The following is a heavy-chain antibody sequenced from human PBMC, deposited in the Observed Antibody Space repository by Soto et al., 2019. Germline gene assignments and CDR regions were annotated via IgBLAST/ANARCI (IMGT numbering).Heavy chain of an antibody. CDR2: IIPIFGTA. Sequence: VASVKVSFKASGGTFSSYAISWVRQAPGQGLEWMGGIIPIFGTANYAQKFQGRVTITADESTSTAYMELSSLRSEDTAVYYCARDLMVKGNLDYWGQGTLVTVSS. CDR1: GGTFSSYA. J-gene: IGHJ4*02. D-gene: IGHD5-18*01. CDR3: ARDLMVKGNLDY. V-gene: IGHV1-69*13.